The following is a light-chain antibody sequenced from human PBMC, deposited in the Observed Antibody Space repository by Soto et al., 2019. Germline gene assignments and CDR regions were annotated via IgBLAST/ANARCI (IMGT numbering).Light chain of an antibody. V-gene: IGKV3-20*01. Sequence: EIVLTQSPDTLSLSPGERATLSCRASQSVSSNFFAWYQQKSGQAPRLLIHGVSSRATGTPDRFSGSGSETDFTLTISRLEPEDFAIYYCQQYGASPRTFGQGTKLEIK. J-gene: IGKJ2*01. CDR3: QQYGASPRT. CDR1: QSVSSNF. CDR2: GVS.